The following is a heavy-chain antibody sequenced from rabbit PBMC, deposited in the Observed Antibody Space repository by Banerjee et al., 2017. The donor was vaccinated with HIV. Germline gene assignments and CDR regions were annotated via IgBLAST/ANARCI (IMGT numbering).Heavy chain of an antibody. J-gene: IGHJ4*01. CDR2: IYTGDGST. CDR1: GFSFSNRYV. CDR3: ARDIVGDSGYSFNL. V-gene: IGHV1S45*01. Sequence: QEQLEESGGGLVKPEGSLTLTCKASGFSFSNRYVMCWVRQAPGKGLEWIASIYTGDGSTYYASWAKGRFTISKTSSTTVTLQMTSLTAADTATYFCARDIVGDSGYSFNLWGPGTLVTVS. D-gene: IGHD1-1*01.